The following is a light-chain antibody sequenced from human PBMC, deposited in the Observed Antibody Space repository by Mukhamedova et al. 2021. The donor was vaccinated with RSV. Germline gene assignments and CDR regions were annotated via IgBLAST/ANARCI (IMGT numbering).Light chain of an antibody. CDR1: SSDVGSYNL. V-gene: IGLV2-23*01. CDR2: EGS. Sequence: ISCTGTSSDVGSYNLVSWYQQHPGKAPKLMIYEGSKRPSGVSNRFSGSKSGNTASLTIPGLQAEDEADYYCCSYAGSSTLVFGGG. CDR3: CSYAGSSTLV. J-gene: IGLJ2*01.